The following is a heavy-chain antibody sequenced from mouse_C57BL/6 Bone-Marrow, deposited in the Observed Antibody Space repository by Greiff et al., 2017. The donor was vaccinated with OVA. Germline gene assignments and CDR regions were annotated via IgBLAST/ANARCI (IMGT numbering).Heavy chain of an antibody. V-gene: IGHV7-3*01. Sequence: EVKLQESGGGLVQPGGSLSLSCAASGFTFTDYYMSWVRQPPGKALEWLGFIRNKANGYTTEYSASVKGRFTISRDNSQSIFYLQMNALRAEDSATYYCARWNYYGSSYGLWFAYWGQGTLVTVSA. CDR1: GFTFTDYY. D-gene: IGHD1-1*01. J-gene: IGHJ3*01. CDR3: ARWNYYGSSYGLWFAY. CDR2: IRNKANGYTT.